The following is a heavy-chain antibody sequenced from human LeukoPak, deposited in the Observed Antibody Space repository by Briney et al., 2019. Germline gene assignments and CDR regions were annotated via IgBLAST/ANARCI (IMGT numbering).Heavy chain of an antibody. J-gene: IGHJ4*02. CDR3: ARGTYYYGSGSYNDY. V-gene: IGHV4-34*01. D-gene: IGHD3-10*01. CDR1: GRSFSGYY. Sequence: SETLSLTCAVYGRSFSGYYWSWPRHPPGKGLEWIGEINHSGSTNYNPSLKSRVTISVDTSKNQFSLKLSSVTAADTAVYYCARGTYYYGSGSYNDYWGQGTLVTVSS. CDR2: INHSGST.